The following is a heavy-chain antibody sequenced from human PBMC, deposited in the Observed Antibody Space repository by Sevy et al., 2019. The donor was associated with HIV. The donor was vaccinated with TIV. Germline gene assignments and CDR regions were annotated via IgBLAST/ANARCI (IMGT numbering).Heavy chain of an antibody. V-gene: IGHV3-21*01. CDR2: ISSGSSYI. CDR3: ARGDYYGSLYYFDY. J-gene: IGHJ4*02. Sequence: GGSLRLSCAASGFTFSNYFINWVRQAPGKGLEWVSSISSGSSYIFYADSVKGRFTISRDNAKNSLYLHMNSLRAEDTAVCYCARGDYYGSLYYFDYWGQGTLVTVSS. CDR1: GFTFSNYF. D-gene: IGHD3-10*01.